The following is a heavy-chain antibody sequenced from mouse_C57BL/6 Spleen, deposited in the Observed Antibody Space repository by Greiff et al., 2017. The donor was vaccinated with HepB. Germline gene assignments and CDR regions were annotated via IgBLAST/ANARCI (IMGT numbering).Heavy chain of an antibody. D-gene: IGHD2-4*01. CDR2: IYPGSGNT. Sequence: VQLQESGPELVKPGASVKISCKASGYSFTSYYIHWVKQRPGQGLEWIGWIYPGSGNTKYNEKFKGKATLTADTSSSTAYMQLSSLTSEDSAVYYCALYDYGFDYWGQGTTLTVSS. J-gene: IGHJ2*01. CDR1: GYSFTSYY. CDR3: ALYDYGFDY. V-gene: IGHV1-66*01.